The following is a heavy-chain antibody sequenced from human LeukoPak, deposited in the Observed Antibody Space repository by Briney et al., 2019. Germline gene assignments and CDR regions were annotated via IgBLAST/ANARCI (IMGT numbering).Heavy chain of an antibody. Sequence: SETLSLTSGVPGYSISSGYYWGWIRQHPGKGLEWIGSIFHSGTTNYNPSLESRVTISVDTSKNQVSLKVNSVTASDTAVYYCARHPGYSSAWRGDWFDPSDQGTLVIVSS. CDR3: ARHPGYSSAWRGDWFDP. D-gene: IGHD6-19*01. CDR2: IFHSGTT. V-gene: IGHV4-38-2*01. J-gene: IGHJ5*02. CDR1: GYSISSGYY.